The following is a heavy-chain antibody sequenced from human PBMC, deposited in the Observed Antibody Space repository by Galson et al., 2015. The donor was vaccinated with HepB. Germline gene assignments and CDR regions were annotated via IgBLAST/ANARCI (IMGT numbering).Heavy chain of an antibody. CDR2: IVPMFGTP. CDR3: AREGGSGVYAYFFDF. Sequence: SVKVSCKASGGTFSAYAMNWVRQAPGQGLEWMGGIVPMFGTPDYAQKFQGRVTITADDSTTTAYMELSGLTSEDTAVYYCAREGGSGVYAYFFDFCGQGTLVTVS. V-gene: IGHV1-69*13. CDR1: GGTFSAYA. D-gene: IGHD5/OR15-5a*01. J-gene: IGHJ4*02.